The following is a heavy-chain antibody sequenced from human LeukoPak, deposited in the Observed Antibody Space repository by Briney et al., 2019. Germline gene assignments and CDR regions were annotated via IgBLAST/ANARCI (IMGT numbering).Heavy chain of an antibody. CDR3: ARGLEHPWYDFWSGYYPPWEFDY. D-gene: IGHD3-3*01. CDR2: IKQDGSEK. J-gene: IGHJ4*02. V-gene: IGHV3-7*01. Sequence: GGSLRLSCAASGFTFSSYWMSWVRQAPGKGLEWVANIKQDGSEKYYVDSVKGRFTISRDNAKNSLYLQMNSLRAEDTAVYYCARGLEHPWYDFWSGYYPPWEFDYWGQGTLVTVSS. CDR1: GFTFSSYW.